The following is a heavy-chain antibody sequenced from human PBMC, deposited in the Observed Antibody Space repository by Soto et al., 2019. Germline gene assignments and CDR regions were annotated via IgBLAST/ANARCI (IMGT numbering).Heavy chain of an antibody. Sequence: EVHLVESGGAVAQPGGSLRLSCAASGFMLEDHAMHWVRQPPGKGLEWVSLISWDGGSAYYADSVRGRFTISRDNSKNSLYLQMNSLRPEDTALYYCAKDMTNYFGLDVWGQGTTVTVSS. J-gene: IGHJ6*02. V-gene: IGHV3-43D*04. CDR2: ISWDGGSA. CDR1: GFMLEDHA. CDR3: AKDMTNYFGLDV.